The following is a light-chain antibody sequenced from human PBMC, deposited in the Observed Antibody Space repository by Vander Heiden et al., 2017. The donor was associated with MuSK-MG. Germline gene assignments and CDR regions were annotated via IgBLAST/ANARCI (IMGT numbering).Light chain of an antibody. J-gene: IGKJ2*01. CDR2: WAS. Sequence: DIVMTQSPDSLAVSPGERATINCKSSQSVLYSSNNKNYLAWYQQKPGQPPKLLIYWASTRESGVPDRFSCSGSGTDFTLTISSLQAEDVAVYYCPQYYSTPYTFGQGTKLEIK. CDR3: PQYYSTPYT. CDR1: QSVLYSSNNKNY. V-gene: IGKV4-1*01.